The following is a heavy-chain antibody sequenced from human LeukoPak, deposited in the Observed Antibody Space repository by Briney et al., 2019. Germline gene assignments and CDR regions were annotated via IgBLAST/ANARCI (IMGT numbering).Heavy chain of an antibody. V-gene: IGHV1-18*01. CDR1: GYTFTSYG. CDR3: AREAGGIAAAGIYYFDY. CDR2: ISAYNGNT. J-gene: IGHJ4*02. Sequence: ASVKVSCKASGYTFTSYGISWVRQAPGQGLEWMGWISAYNGNTNYAQKLQGRVTMTTDTSTSTAYMELRSLRSDDTAAYYCAREAGGIAAAGIYYFDYWGQGTLVTVSS. D-gene: IGHD6-13*01.